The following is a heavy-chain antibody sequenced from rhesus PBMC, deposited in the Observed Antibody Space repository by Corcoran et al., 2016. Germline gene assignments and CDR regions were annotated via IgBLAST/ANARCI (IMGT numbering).Heavy chain of an antibody. CDR3: AKVGYSGSRDRFDF. D-gene: IGHD6-25*01. V-gene: IGHV3S5*01. J-gene: IGHJ3*01. CDR2: INSGGGCT. CDR1: GFTFSSYG. Sequence: EVQLVETGGGLVQPGGSLKLSCAASGFTFSSYGMSWVRQAPGKGLGWVSAINSGGGCTYYADSVKGRCPISSENSNNTLSLQMHSLRVEDTAVYYCAKVGYSGSRDRFDFWGQGLRVTVSS.